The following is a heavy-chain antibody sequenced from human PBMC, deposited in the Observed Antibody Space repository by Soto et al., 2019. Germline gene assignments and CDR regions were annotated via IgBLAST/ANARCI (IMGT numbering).Heavy chain of an antibody. J-gene: IGHJ6*02. CDR3: ARDRYYYGSGSYYYGMDV. V-gene: IGHV1-18*04. CDR1: GYTFTSYG. D-gene: IGHD3-10*01. CDR2: ISAYNGNT. Sequence: QVQLVQSGAEVKKPGASVKVSCKASGYTFTSYGISWVRQAPGQGLEWMGWISAYNGNTNYAQKLQGRVTMTTDTSTSTSYMELSSLRSDDTAVYYCARDRYYYGSGSYYYGMDVWGQGTTVTVSS.